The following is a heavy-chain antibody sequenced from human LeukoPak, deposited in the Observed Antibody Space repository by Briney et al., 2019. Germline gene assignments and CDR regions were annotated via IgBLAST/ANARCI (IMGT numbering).Heavy chain of an antibody. V-gene: IGHV3-7*05. D-gene: IGHD1-26*01. J-gene: IGHJ4*02. CDR2: IKQDGTEK. CDR3: ARDSEWGLLRSDY. CDR1: GFTFSSYW. Sequence: PGGSLRLSCATSGFTFSSYWMTWVRQTPGKGLEWVANIKQDGTEKYYVDSVKGRFTISRDNAKNSLYLQMNSLRAEDTAVYYCARDSEWGLLRSDYWGQGTLVTVSS.